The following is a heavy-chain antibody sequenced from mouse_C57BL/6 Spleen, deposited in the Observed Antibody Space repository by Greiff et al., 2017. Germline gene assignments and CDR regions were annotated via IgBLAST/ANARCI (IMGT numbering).Heavy chain of an antibody. Sequence: SGAELVRPGTSVKMSCKASGYTFTNYWIGWAKQRPGHGLEWIGDIYPGGGYTNYNEKFKGKATLTADKSSSTAYMQFSSLTSEDSAIYYCARGDYGKGYAMDYWGQGTSVTVSS. CDR3: ARGDYGKGYAMDY. CDR1: GYTFTNYW. V-gene: IGHV1-63*01. J-gene: IGHJ4*01. CDR2: IYPGGGYT. D-gene: IGHD2-1*01.